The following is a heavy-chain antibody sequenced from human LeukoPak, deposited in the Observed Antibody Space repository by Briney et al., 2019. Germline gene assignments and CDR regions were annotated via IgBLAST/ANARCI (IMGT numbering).Heavy chain of an antibody. CDR3: ARAYSSSWYYFDY. Sequence: LSLPCAVSRSSISSNNWWGWVRQPPGKGLEWIGRIYTSGSTNYNPSLKRGVNMSVETSKKQFSLKLISVTAADTAVYYCARAYSSSWYYFDYWGQGTLVTVSS. D-gene: IGHD6-13*01. CDR1: RSSISSNNW. CDR2: IYTSGST. V-gene: IGHV4-28*03. J-gene: IGHJ4*02.